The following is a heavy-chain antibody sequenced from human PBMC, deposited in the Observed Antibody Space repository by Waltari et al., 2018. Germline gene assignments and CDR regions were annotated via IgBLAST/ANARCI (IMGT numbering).Heavy chain of an antibody. V-gene: IGHV1-2*02. J-gene: IGHJ3*01. CDR3: ARDRGVGATSDAFDV. CDR1: GYSFTDNY. Sequence: QVQLVQSGAEVKKSGASVKVSCKASGYSFTDNYIHWVRQAPGQGLEWMGWINPKSGGKKYAQKVQGRVTMTRDTSISTAYMEVSRLRSDDTAVYYCARDRGVGATSDAFDVWGQGTMVAVSS. CDR2: INPKSGGK. D-gene: IGHD1-26*01.